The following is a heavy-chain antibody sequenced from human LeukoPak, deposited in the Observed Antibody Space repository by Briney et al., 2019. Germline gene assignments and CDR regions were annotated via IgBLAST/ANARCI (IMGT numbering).Heavy chain of an antibody. D-gene: IGHD6-13*01. V-gene: IGHV3-23*01. CDR3: AKDLQQLWLYDY. J-gene: IGHJ4*02. CDR2: ISGSGGST. CDR1: GFTFSSYA. Sequence: PGGSLRLSCAASGFTFSSYAMSWVRQAPGKGLEWVSAISGSGGSTYYADSVKGRFTISRDNSKNTLYLQMDSLRAEDTAVYYCAKDLQQLWLYDYWGQGTLVTVSS.